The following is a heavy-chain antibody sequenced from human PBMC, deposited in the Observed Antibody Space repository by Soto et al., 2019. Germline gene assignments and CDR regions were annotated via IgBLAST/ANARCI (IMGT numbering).Heavy chain of an antibody. CDR2: FDPEDGET. Sequence: ASVKVSCKVSGYTLTELSMHWVRQAPGKGLEWMGGFDPEDGETIYAQKFQGRVTMTEDTSTDTAYMELSSLRSEDTAVYYCATLHIVLVPAATPRNWFDPWGQGTLVTVSS. D-gene: IGHD2-2*01. V-gene: IGHV1-24*01. CDR3: ATLHIVLVPAATPRNWFDP. J-gene: IGHJ5*02. CDR1: GYTLTELS.